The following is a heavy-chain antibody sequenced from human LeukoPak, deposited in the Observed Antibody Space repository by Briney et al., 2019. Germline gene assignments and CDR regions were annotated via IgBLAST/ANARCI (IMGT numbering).Heavy chain of an antibody. CDR1: GYTFTSYG. V-gene: IGHV1-18*01. D-gene: IGHD5-12*01. CDR2: ISAYNGNT. CDR3: ARTGYSTTTIPFDY. Sequence: GASVKVSCKASGYTFTSYGISWVRQAPGQGLEWMGWISAYNGNTNYAQKLQGRVTMTTDTSTSAAYMELRSLRSDDTAVYYCARTGYSTTTIPFDYRSQGTLVTVSS. J-gene: IGHJ4*02.